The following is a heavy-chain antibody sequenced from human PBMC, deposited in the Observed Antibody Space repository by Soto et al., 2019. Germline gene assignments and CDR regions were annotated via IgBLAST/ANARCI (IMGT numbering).Heavy chain of an antibody. CDR2: IKSKTDGGTT. CDR3: STGDPSSGLLCDS. Sequence: EVHLVESGGGLVKPGGSLRLSCAASGFTFSNAWMNWVRQAPGKGLEWVGRIKSKTDGGTTDYAAPVKGRFTISRDDSKNTLYLQINSLKTEDTAMYYCSTGDPSSGLLCDSWGQGTLVTVSS. CDR1: GFTFSNAW. J-gene: IGHJ4*02. D-gene: IGHD6-19*01. V-gene: IGHV3-15*01.